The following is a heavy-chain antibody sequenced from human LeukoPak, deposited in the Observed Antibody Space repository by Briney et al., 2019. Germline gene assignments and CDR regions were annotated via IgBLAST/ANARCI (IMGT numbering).Heavy chain of an antibody. CDR3: AREAHYFDSSGYYRPFDC. Sequence: PGGSLRLSCVASGFTFSSYWMTWVRQAPGKGLEWVSYISSSSSTIHYADSVKGRFTISRDNAKNSLYLQMNSLRAEDKAVYYCAREAHYFDSSGYYRPFDCWGQGTLVTVSS. CDR2: ISSSSSTI. V-gene: IGHV3-48*01. CDR1: GFTFSSYW. J-gene: IGHJ4*02. D-gene: IGHD3-22*01.